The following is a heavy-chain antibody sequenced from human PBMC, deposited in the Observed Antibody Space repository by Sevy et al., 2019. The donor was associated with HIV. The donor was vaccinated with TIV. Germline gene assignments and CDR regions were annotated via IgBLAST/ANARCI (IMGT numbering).Heavy chain of an antibody. CDR2: ISSNGGST. CDR3: VKGSSGWYPGYFQH. V-gene: IGHV3-64D*06. Sequence: GGSLRLSCSASGFTFSSYAMHWVRQAPGKGLEYVSAISSNGGSTYYADSVKGRFTISRDNSKNTLYLQMSSLRAEDTAVYYCVKGSSGWYPGYFQHWGKGTLVTVSS. CDR1: GFTFSSYA. J-gene: IGHJ1*01. D-gene: IGHD6-19*01.